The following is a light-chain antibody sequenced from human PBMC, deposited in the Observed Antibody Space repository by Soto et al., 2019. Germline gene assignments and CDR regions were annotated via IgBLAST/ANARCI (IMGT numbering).Light chain of an antibody. V-gene: IGLV4-69*01. CDR3: QTWGTGVRV. CDR1: SGHSPYA. J-gene: IGLJ3*02. CDR2: VNSDGSH. Sequence: QLVLTQSPSASASLGASVKLTCTLTSGHSPYAIAWHQQQPDQGPRYLMKVNSDGSHSKGDGIPDRFSGSSSATERYLTIASLQSEDEAYYYCQTWGTGVRVFGGGTKLTVL.